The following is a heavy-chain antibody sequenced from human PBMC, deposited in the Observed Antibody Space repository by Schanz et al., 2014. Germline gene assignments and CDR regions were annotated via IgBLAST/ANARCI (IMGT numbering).Heavy chain of an antibody. D-gene: IGHD3-16*01. Sequence: VQLVQSGGGVVQPGGSLRLSCAASGFSVTTNYMTWVRQAIGKGLEWVSGIGPASDPYYAGSVKGRFTISRDNAKNTLYLQMSRLRVEDTAVYYCVRWGASWGQGTLVTVSS. CDR1: GFSVTTNY. CDR2: IGPASDP. J-gene: IGHJ5*02. V-gene: IGHV3-13*05. CDR3: VRWGAS.